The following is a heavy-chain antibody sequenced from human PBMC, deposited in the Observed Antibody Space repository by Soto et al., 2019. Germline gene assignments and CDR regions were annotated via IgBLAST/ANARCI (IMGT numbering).Heavy chain of an antibody. V-gene: IGHV5-51*01. D-gene: IGHD6-13*01. J-gene: IGHJ6*02. CDR2: IYPGDSDT. Sequence: EVQLVQSGAEVKKPGESLKISCKGSGYSFTSYWIGWVRQMPGKGLEWMGIIYPGDSDTRYSPSFQGQVTISADKSISTAYMQWSSLKASDTAMYYCARTSAAGKYYYGMDVWGQGTTVTVSS. CDR3: ARTSAAGKYYYGMDV. CDR1: GYSFTSYW.